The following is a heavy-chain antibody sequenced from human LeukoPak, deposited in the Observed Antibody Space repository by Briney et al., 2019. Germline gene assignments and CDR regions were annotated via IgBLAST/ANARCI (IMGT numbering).Heavy chain of an antibody. D-gene: IGHD6-13*01. Sequence: GGSLRLSCAASGFTFSSYAMSWVRQAPGKGLEWVSAISAGGGTAYYADSVKGRFIISRDNSKNTLYLQMNSLRDEDTAVYYCAKRLVYSSSRYYFDDWGQGTQVTVSS. CDR1: GFTFSSYA. V-gene: IGHV3-23*01. J-gene: IGHJ4*02. CDR3: AKRLVYSSSRYYFDD. CDR2: ISAGGGTA.